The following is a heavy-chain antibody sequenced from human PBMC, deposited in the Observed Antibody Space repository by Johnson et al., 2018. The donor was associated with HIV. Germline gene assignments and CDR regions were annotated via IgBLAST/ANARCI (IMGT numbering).Heavy chain of an antibody. Sequence: QLVESGGGLVQPGRSVRLSCAASGFTFDDYAMHWVRQAPGKGLEWVSGISWNSGSIGYADSVKGRFTISRDNAKNSLYLQMNSLRAEDTALYYCAKDIRGSLGAFDIWGQGTMVTVSS. J-gene: IGHJ3*02. CDR1: GFTFDDYA. CDR3: AKDIRGSLGAFDI. D-gene: IGHD1-26*01. CDR2: ISWNSGSI. V-gene: IGHV3-9*01.